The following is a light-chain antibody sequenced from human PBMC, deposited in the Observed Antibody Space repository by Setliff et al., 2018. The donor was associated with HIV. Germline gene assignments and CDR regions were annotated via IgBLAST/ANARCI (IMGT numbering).Light chain of an antibody. V-gene: IGLV1-40*01. CDR3: AAWDDSLNGYV. CDR2: RNV. CDR1: TSNIGAGYD. J-gene: IGLJ1*01. Sequence: QSALAQPPSVSGAPGQTVAISCTGTTSNIGAGYDVHWYQQFPGEAPRLLIYRNVNRPSGVPDRYSGSKSGTSASLAITGLQAEDEADYYCAAWDDSLNGYVFATGTKV.